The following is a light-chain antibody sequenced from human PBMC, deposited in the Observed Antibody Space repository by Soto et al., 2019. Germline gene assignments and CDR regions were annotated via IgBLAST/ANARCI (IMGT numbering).Light chain of an antibody. CDR1: QSISSW. CDR2: KAS. Sequence: DIQMTQSPSSLSAYVGDRVTITCRASQSISSWLAWYQQKPGKAPRLLIYKASNLESGVPSRFSGSGSATEFTLTISRLQPDDFATYYCQHYNSFPWTFGQGTTVEVK. J-gene: IGKJ1*01. V-gene: IGKV1-5*03. CDR3: QHYNSFPWT.